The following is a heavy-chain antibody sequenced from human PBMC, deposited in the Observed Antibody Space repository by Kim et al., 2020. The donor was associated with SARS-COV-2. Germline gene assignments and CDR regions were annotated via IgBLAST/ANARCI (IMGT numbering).Heavy chain of an antibody. V-gene: IGHV1-69*04. D-gene: IGHD5-12*01. CDR2: IIPILGIA. CDR3: ARYSLGMATIGGPFDY. Sequence: SVKVSCKASGGTFSSYAISWVRQAPGQGLEWMGRIIPILGIANYAQKFQGRVTITADKATSTAYMELSSLRSEDTAVYYCARYSLGMATIGGPFDYWGQRTLVTVS. CDR1: GGTFSSYA. J-gene: IGHJ4*02.